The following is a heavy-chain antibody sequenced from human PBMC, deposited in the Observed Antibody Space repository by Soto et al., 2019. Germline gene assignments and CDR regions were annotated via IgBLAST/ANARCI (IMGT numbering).Heavy chain of an antibody. Sequence: GASVKVSCKASGGTFSSYAISWVRQAPGQGLEWMGGIIPIIGTANYAQKFQGRVTITADKSTSTAYMELSSLRSEDTAVYYCARDHHYCSGGSCYLGTIYYYYYYGMDVWGQGTTVTVSS. CDR3: ARDHHYCSGGSCYLGTIYYYYYYGMDV. CDR1: GGTFSSYA. V-gene: IGHV1-69*06. D-gene: IGHD2-15*01. J-gene: IGHJ6*02. CDR2: IIPIIGTA.